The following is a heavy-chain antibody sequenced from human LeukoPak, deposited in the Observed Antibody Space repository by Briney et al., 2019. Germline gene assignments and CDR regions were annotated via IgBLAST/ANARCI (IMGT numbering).Heavy chain of an antibody. CDR3: ASPYCSGGSCPLY. Sequence: SETLSLTCTVSGGSISSSSYSWGWIRQPPGKGLEWIGSIYYSGSTYYNPSLKSRVTISVDTSKNQFSLKLSSVTAADTAVYYCASPYCSGGSCPLYWGQGTLVTVSS. CDR2: IYYSGST. CDR1: GGSISSSSYS. J-gene: IGHJ4*02. D-gene: IGHD2-15*01. V-gene: IGHV4-39*01.